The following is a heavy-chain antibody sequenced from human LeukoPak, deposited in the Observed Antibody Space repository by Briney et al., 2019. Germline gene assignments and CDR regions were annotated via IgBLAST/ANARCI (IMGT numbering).Heavy chain of an antibody. D-gene: IGHD3-10*01. CDR2: ISSNGGST. Sequence: PGGSLRLSCAASGFTFSSYAMHWVRQAPGKGLEYVSAISSNGGSTYYANSVKGRFTISRDNAKNSLYLQMNSLRVEDTAVYYCARHGGAFDIWGQGTLVTVSS. CDR1: GFTFSSYA. V-gene: IGHV3-64*01. J-gene: IGHJ3*02. CDR3: ARHGGAFDI.